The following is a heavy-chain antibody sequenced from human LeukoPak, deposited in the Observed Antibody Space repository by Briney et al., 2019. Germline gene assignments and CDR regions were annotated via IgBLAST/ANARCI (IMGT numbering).Heavy chain of an antibody. J-gene: IGHJ4*01. V-gene: IGHV3-23*01. CDR3: AKFEXXXVSVSXXXX. D-gene: IGHD2-8*01. Sequence: GGSLRLSCAASGFTFSTYAMSWVRQAPGKGLEWVSAISGSGVSTYYADSVKGRFTISRDNSKNTLFLQMNRLRPEDTAGYYCAKFEXXXVSVSXXXXWXXXTLVTVSS. CDR2: ISGSGVST. CDR1: GFTFSTYA.